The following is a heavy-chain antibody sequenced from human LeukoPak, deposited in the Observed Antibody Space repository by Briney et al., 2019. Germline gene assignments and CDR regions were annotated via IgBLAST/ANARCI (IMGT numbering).Heavy chain of an antibody. J-gene: IGHJ6*02. CDR1: GFTFSSYA. CDR3: ARVRYCTNGVCYPDYYYGMDV. D-gene: IGHD2-8*01. Sequence: GGSLRLSCAASGFTFSSYAMHWVRQAPGKGLEWVAVISYDGGNKYYADSVKGRFTISRDNSKNTLYLQMNSLRAEDTAVYYCARVRYCTNGVCYPDYYYGMDVWGQGTTVTVSS. V-gene: IGHV3-30-3*01. CDR2: ISYDGGNK.